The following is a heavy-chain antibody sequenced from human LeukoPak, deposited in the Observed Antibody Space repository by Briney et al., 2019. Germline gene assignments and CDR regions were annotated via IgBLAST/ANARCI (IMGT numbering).Heavy chain of an antibody. J-gene: IGHJ6*02. CDR1: GFTFSTYI. CDR2: ITGNGGST. Sequence: GGSLRLSCSASGFTFSTYIMHWVRQAPGKGLETVSAITGNGGSTFYADSVKGRFTISRDNSKNTLYLQMSSLRAEDTAMYYCARDWYYYDSSGAYGMDVWGQGTTVTVSS. V-gene: IGHV3-64D*06. CDR3: ARDWYYYDSSGAYGMDV. D-gene: IGHD3-22*01.